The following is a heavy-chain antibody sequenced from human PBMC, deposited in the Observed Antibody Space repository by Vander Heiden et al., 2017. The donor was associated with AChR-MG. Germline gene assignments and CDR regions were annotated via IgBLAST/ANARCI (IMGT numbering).Heavy chain of an antibody. D-gene: IGHD1-26*01. V-gene: IGHV4-39*01. Sequence: QLQLQESGPGLVKPSETLSLTCTVPGGSISSSSYYWGWIRQPPVKGLEWIGSIYYSGSTYYNPSLKSRVTISVDTSKNQFSLKLSSVTAADTAVYYCARRGELLRDGRFDYWGQGTLVTVSS. CDR2: IYYSGST. J-gene: IGHJ4*02. CDR3: ARRGELLRDGRFDY. CDR1: GGSISSSSYY.